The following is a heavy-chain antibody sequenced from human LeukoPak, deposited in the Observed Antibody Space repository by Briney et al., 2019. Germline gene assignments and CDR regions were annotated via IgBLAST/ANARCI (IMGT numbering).Heavy chain of an antibody. CDR1: GGSISSGSHY. D-gene: IGHD3-3*01. Sequence: SETLSLTCTVSGGSISSGSHYWGWIRQPPGKGLEWIGSIFYSGTTSYNPSLKSRVTISVDTSKNQFSLKLSSVTAADTAVYYCARAPTIFGVARRHDLWGQGTLVTVSS. J-gene: IGHJ5*02. V-gene: IGHV4-39*01. CDR3: ARAPTIFGVARRHDL. CDR2: IFYSGTT.